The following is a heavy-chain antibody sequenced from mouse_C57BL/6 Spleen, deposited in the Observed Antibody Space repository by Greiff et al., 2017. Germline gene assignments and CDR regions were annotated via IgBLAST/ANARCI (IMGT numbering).Heavy chain of an antibody. J-gene: IGHJ4*01. CDR3: AAKRAGTYYYAMDY. D-gene: IGHD3-3*01. CDR2: IWSGGST. Sequence: VQRVESGPGLVQPSQSLSITCTVSGFSFTSYGVHWVRQSPGKGLEWLGVIWSGGSTDYNAAFISRLSISKDNSKSQVFFKMNSLQADDTAIYYCAAKRAGTYYYAMDYWGQGTSVTVSS. V-gene: IGHV2-2*01. CDR1: GFSFTSYG.